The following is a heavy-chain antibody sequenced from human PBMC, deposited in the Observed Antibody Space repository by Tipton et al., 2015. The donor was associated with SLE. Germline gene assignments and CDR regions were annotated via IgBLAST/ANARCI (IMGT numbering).Heavy chain of an antibody. V-gene: IGHV4-4*08. J-gene: IGHJ4*02. CDR3: ARDGSFSSSRYFDY. CDR2: IYTSGST. D-gene: IGHD6-13*01. CDR1: GVSISSYY. Sequence: TLSLTCTVSGVSISSYYWSWIRQPPGKGLEWIGYIYTSGSTNYNPSLKSRVTISVDTSKKQFSLNLSSVTAADAAVYYCARDGSFSSSRYFDYWGQGTLVTVSS.